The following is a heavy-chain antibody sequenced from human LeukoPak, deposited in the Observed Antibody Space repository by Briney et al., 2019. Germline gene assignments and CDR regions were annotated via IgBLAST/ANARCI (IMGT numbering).Heavy chain of an antibody. CDR2: IYYSGST. CDR1: GGSISSSSYY. Sequence: SETLSLTCTVSGGSISSSSYYWGWIRQPPGKGLEWIGSIYYSGSTYYNPPLKSRVTISVDTSKNQFSLKLSSVTAADTAVYYCARGVEAAGTNWFDPWGQGTLVTVSS. V-gene: IGHV4-39*01. D-gene: IGHD6-13*01. CDR3: ARGVEAAGTNWFDP. J-gene: IGHJ5*02.